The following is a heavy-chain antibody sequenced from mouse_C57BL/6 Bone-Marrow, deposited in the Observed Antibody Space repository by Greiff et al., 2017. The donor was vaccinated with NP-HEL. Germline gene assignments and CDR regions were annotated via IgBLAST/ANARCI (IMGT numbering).Heavy chain of an antibody. J-gene: IGHJ4*01. CDR1: GFSLTSYG. CDR3: AKGNYYGSRISGNAMDY. D-gene: IGHD1-1*01. CDR2: IWRGGST. Sequence: VKLVESGPGLVQPSQSLSITCTVSGFSLTSYGVHWVRQSPGKGLEWLGVIWRGGSTDYNAAFMSRLSITKDNSKSQVFFKMNSLQADDTAIYYCAKGNYYGSRISGNAMDYWGQGTSVTVSS. V-gene: IGHV2-5*01.